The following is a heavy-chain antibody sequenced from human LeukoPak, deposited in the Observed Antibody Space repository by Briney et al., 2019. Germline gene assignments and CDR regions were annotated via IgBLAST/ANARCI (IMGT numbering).Heavy chain of an antibody. CDR2: IRYDGSNK. Sequence: GGSLRLSCAASGFTFSSYGMHWVRQAPGKGLEWVAFIRYDGSNKYYADSVKGRFTISRHNSKNTLYLQMNSLRAEDTAVYYCAKDMLALVPAAPYYYYMDVWGKGTTVTVSS. CDR3: AKDMLALVPAAPYYYYMDV. D-gene: IGHD2-2*01. CDR1: GFTFSSYG. J-gene: IGHJ6*03. V-gene: IGHV3-30*02.